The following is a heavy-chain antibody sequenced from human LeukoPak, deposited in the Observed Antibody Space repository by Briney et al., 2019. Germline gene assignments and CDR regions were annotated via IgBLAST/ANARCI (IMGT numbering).Heavy chain of an antibody. Sequence: GGSLRLSCEASGFSFSTFTMNWVRQAPGKGLEWVSSISSSSSYIYYADSVKGRFTISRDNAKNTLYLQMNSLRAEDTAVYYCARTGGNSNYWGQGTLVTVSS. V-gene: IGHV3-21*01. CDR1: GFSFSTFT. D-gene: IGHD4-23*01. CDR3: ARTGGNSNY. CDR2: ISSSSSYI. J-gene: IGHJ4*02.